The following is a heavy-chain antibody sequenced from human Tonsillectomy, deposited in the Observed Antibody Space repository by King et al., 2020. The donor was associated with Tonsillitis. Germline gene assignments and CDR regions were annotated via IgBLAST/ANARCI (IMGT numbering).Heavy chain of an antibody. CDR2: IDSSGGNT. CDR3: AKGWELDYYSYGMDV. Sequence: EVQLVESGGGLVQPGGSLRLSCAASGFTFRSYAMTWVRQAPGKGLEWVSAIDSSGGNTYYADSVKGRFTISRDNSKNTLHLQMNSLRDDDAAIYYCAKGWELDYYSYGMDVWGQGTTVTVSS. D-gene: IGHD1-26*01. J-gene: IGHJ6*02. V-gene: IGHV3-23*04. CDR1: GFTFRSYA.